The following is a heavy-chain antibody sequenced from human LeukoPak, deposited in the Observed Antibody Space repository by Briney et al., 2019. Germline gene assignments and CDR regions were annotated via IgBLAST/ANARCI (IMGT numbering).Heavy chain of an antibody. CDR2: ICGSGGST. J-gene: IGHJ4*02. V-gene: IGHV3-23*01. D-gene: IGHD3-22*01. Sequence: GGSLRLSCAASGFTFSSYAMSWVRQAPGKGLEWVSAICGSGGSTYYADSVKGRFTISRDNSKNTLYLQMNSLRAEDTAVYYCAKDAKRDSRGYYGDYWGQGTLVTVSS. CDR3: AKDAKRDSRGYYGDY. CDR1: GFTFSSYA.